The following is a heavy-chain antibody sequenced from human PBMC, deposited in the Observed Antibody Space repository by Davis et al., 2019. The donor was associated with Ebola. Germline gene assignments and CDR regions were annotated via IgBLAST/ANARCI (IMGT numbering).Heavy chain of an antibody. CDR3: ARGASYPAVVPSDFDF. CDR1: GYTFTNYG. Sequence: AASVKVSCKASGYTFTNYGITWVRQAPGQGLEWMGWINPHNGNTNYAQNVQGRVTMTTDTSTSTAYMEVGSLRSDDTAVYYCARGASYPAVVPSDFDFWGQGTLVTVSS. J-gene: IGHJ4*02. CDR2: INPHNGNT. D-gene: IGHD5-18*01. V-gene: IGHV1-18*04.